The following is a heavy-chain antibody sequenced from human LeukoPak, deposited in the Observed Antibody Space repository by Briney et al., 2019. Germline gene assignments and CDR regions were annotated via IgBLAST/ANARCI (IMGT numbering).Heavy chain of an antibody. J-gene: IGHJ4*02. CDR3: ARDRRSGWYFDF. V-gene: IGHV3-7*05. Sequence: GGSLRLSCAASGFIFRTYWMSWVRQAPGKGVEWVANIKQDGSEQYFVDSVKGRFTISRDNGKNSLYLQMNSLRAEDTAVYYCARDRRSGWYFDFWGQGTLVTVSS. CDR2: IKQDGSEQ. D-gene: IGHD6-19*01. CDR1: GFIFRTYW.